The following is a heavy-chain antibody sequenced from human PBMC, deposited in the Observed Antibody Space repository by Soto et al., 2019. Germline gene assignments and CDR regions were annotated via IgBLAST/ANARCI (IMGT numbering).Heavy chain of an antibody. J-gene: IGHJ4*02. CDR3: ARASYGVSDY. Sequence: GGSLRLSCAASGFTVSSNYMSWVRRAPGKGLEWVSVIYSGGSTYYADSVKGRFTISRDNSKNTLYLQMNSLRAEDTAVYYCARASYGVSDYWGQGTLVTVSS. V-gene: IGHV3-66*01. D-gene: IGHD4-17*01. CDR2: IYSGGST. CDR1: GFTVSSNY.